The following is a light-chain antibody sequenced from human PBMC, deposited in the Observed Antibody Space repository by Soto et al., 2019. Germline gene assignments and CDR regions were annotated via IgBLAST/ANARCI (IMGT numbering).Light chain of an antibody. J-gene: IGKJ1*01. CDR3: QQYSSSRPWA. CDR1: QSVSSYY. CDR2: GAS. V-gene: IGKV3-20*01. Sequence: EIVLTQSPGTLSLSPGERATLSCRASQSVSSYYLAWYQQKPGQAPRLLIHGASNRATGVPDRFSGSGSGTDFNLTISRLEPEDFTVYYCQQYSSSRPWACGQGTKVEI.